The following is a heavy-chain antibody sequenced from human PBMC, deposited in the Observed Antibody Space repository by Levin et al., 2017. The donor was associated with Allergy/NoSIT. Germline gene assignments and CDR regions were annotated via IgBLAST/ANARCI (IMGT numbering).Heavy chain of an antibody. D-gene: IGHD2-2*01. V-gene: IGHV3-74*03. CDR3: ARGDCRSTSCLAY. CDR2: ITSDGRDT. CDR1: GFTFSNHW. J-gene: IGHJ4*02. Sequence: GGSLRLSCAASGFTFSNHWMHWVRQVPGKGLVWVSRITSDGRDTKYADSVMGRFTISRDNARNTLHLQMNSLRAEDTAVYYCARGDCRSTSCLAYWGQGTVVTVSS.